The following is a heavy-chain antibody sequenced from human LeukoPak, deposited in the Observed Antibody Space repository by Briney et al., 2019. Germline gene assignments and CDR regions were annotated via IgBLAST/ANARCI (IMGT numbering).Heavy chain of an antibody. CDR2: IDWDDDT. V-gene: IGHV2-70*04. CDR3: ARIYSDSGSYHFDH. J-gene: IGHJ4*02. CDR1: GFSLSTSGVR. Sequence: SGPTLVKPTQTLTLTCTFSGFSLSTSGVRVSWIRQPPGKALEWLARIDWDDDTFYTPSLKTRLTISKETSKNQVVLTMTYMDPVDTATYYCARIYSDSGSYHFDHWGRGTLVTVSS. D-gene: IGHD6-13*01.